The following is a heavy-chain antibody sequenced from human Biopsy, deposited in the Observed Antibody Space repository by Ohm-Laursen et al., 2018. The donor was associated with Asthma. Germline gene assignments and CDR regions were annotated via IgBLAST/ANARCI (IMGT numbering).Heavy chain of an antibody. V-gene: IGHV3-53*01. D-gene: IGHD6-19*01. Sequence: SLRPSCAASGFTVSRDHMFWVRQAPGKGLEWVSVIYSGGTSHTAVSVRGRFTISRDFSKNTLHLQMHSLRVEDTAVYYCARGDSSGWSHYYFDYWGQGTLVTVSS. CDR3: ARGDSSGWSHYYFDY. CDR1: GFTVSRDH. J-gene: IGHJ4*02. CDR2: IYSGGTS.